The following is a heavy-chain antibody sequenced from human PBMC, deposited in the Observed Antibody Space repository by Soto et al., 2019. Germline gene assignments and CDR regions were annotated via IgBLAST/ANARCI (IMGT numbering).Heavy chain of an antibody. CDR1: DFTCRNYI. CDR3: ARDPGGQFDH. V-gene: IGHV3-21*01. J-gene: IGHJ5*02. D-gene: IGHD3-10*01. Sequence: GSLIASCAASDFTCRNYIRNLVRQPPGKGLEWVSSISSSSSYRYYADSVKGRFTISRDNAKNSLYLQMNSLRAEDTAVYYCARDPGGQFDHWGQGTLVTVPQ. CDR2: ISSSSSYR.